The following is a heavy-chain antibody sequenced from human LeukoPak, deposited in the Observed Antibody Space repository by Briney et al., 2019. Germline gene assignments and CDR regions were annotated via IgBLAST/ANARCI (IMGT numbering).Heavy chain of an antibody. J-gene: IGHJ4*02. CDR3: ARGLRYDSSGYYPDY. V-gene: IGHV1-69*01. CDR2: IIPIFGTA. Sequence: ASVKVSCKASGGTFSSYAISWVRQAPGQGLEWMGGIIPIFGTANYAQKFQGRVTITADESTGTAYMELSSLRSEDTAVYYCARGLRYDSSGYYPDYWGQGTLVTVSS. D-gene: IGHD3-22*01. CDR1: GGTFSSYA.